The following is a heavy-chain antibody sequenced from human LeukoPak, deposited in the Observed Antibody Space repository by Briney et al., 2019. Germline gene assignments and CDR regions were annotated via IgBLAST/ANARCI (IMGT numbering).Heavy chain of an antibody. CDR1: GFTFDDHG. J-gene: IGHJ4*02. CDR3: ARDDCSGGSCLTTPYFDY. V-gene: IGHV3-20*04. CDR2: INWNGDST. D-gene: IGHD2-15*01. Sequence: GGSLRLSCAASGFTFDDHGMSWVRQAPGKGLEWVSGINWNGDSTGYADSVKGRFTISRDNAKNSLYLQMNSLGAEDTALYYCARDDCSGGSCLTTPYFDYWGQGTLVTVSS.